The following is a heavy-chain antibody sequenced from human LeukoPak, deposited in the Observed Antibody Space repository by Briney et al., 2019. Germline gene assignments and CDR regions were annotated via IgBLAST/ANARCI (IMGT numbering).Heavy chain of an antibody. CDR3: ARVYAAPNAFDI. Sequence: PGGSLRLSCAASGFDFDNYWMTWVRQAPGKGLVWVSRINSDGSSTSYADSVKGRFTISRDNAKNTLYLQMNSLRAEDTAVYYCARVYAAPNAFDIWGQGTMVTVSS. D-gene: IGHD2/OR15-2a*01. CDR2: INSDGSST. CDR1: GFDFDNYW. V-gene: IGHV3-74*01. J-gene: IGHJ3*02.